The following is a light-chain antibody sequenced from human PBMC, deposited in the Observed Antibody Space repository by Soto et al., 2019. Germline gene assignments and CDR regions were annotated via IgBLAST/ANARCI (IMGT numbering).Light chain of an antibody. Sequence: EIVLTQSPGTLSLSPGERATLSCRASQSGSSSSLAWYQQKPGQAPRLLIYGASSRATGIPDRLSGSGSGTDFTITISRLELEEFAVYFCQQYGRSPPWTFGHGTKVEIK. CDR2: GAS. CDR1: QSGSSSS. J-gene: IGKJ1*01. CDR3: QQYGRSPPWT. V-gene: IGKV3-20*01.